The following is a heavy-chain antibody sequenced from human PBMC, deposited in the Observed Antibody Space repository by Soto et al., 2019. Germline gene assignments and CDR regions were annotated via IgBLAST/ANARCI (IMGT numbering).Heavy chain of an antibody. CDR1: GFTFSSYA. CDR2: ISYDGSNK. V-gene: IGHV3-30-3*01. Sequence: GGSLRLSCAASGFTFSSYAMHWVRQAPGKGLEWVAVISYDGSNKYYADSVKGRFTISRDNSKNTLYLQMNSLRAEDTAVYYCARAPDLRLAAAGILDYWGQGTLVTVSS. CDR3: ARAPDLRLAAAGILDY. J-gene: IGHJ4*02. D-gene: IGHD6-13*01.